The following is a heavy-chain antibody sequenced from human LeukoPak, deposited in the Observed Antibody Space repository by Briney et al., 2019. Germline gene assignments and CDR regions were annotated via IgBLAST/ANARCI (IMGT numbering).Heavy chain of an antibody. D-gene: IGHD3-22*01. J-gene: IGHJ5*02. CDR1: GYALTDLA. Sequence: GASVKVSCKVPGYALTDLAIHWVRQAPGQGLQWMGGYDPEDEKVVYAQTFQGRLTMTEDTSTDTAYMELAGLTSEDTAVYYCATATDHEDSSGYSFDPWGQGTLVTVSS. CDR2: YDPEDEKV. V-gene: IGHV1-24*01. CDR3: ATATDHEDSSGYSFDP.